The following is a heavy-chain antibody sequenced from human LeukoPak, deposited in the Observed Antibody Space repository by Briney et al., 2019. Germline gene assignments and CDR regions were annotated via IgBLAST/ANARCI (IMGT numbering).Heavy chain of an antibody. D-gene: IGHD2-15*01. CDR3: ARGVGGYCSGGSCYSGPNWFDP. J-gene: IGHJ5*02. Sequence: SETLSLTCTVSGGSISSGTYYWSWIRQPAGTGLEWIGRIYTSGSTNYNPSLKSRVTISVDRSKNQFSLKLSSVTAADTAVYYCARGVGGYCSGGSCYSGPNWFDPWGQGTLVTVSS. CDR2: IYTSGST. CDR1: GGSISSGTYY. V-gene: IGHV4-61*02.